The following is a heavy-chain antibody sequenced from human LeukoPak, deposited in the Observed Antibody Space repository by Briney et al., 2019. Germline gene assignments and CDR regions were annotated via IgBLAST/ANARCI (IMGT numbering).Heavy chain of an antibody. CDR2: IYTSGST. J-gene: IGHJ5*02. D-gene: IGHD2-15*01. V-gene: IGHV4-4*07. Sequence: SETLSLTCTVSGGSISSYYWSWIRQPAGKGLEWIGRIYTSGSTNYNPSLKSRVTMSVDTSKNQFSLKLSSVTAADTAVYYCARGRDTVVVDNNWFDPWGQGTLVTVSS. CDR3: ARGRDTVVVDNNWFDP. CDR1: GGSISSYY.